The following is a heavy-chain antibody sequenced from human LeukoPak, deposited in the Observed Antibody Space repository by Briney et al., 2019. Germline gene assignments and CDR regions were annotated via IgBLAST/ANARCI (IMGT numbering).Heavy chain of an antibody. D-gene: IGHD1-26*01. J-gene: IGHJ4*02. Sequence: AGGSLRLSCAASGFTFSSYAMSWVRQAPGKGLEWVSAISGSGGSTYYADSVKGRFTISRDNSKNTLYLQMNSLRAEDTAVYYCAKGGRWELVFDYWGQGTLVTVSS. CDR2: ISGSGGST. CDR3: AKGGRWELVFDY. CDR1: GFTFSSYA. V-gene: IGHV3-23*01.